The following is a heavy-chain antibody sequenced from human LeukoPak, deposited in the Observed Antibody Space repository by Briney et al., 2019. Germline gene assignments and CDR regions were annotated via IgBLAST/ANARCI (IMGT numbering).Heavy chain of an antibody. CDR1: GGSISSYY. D-gene: IGHD3-22*01. CDR3: ARDLGSYYDSSGYYYYGMDV. Sequence: SETLSLTCTVSGGSISSYYWSWIRQPAGKGLEWIGRIYTSGSTNYNPSLKSRVTMSADTSKNQFSLQLSSVTAADTAVYYCARDLGSYYDSSGYYYYGMDVWGQGTTVTVSS. V-gene: IGHV4-4*07. CDR2: IYTSGST. J-gene: IGHJ6*02.